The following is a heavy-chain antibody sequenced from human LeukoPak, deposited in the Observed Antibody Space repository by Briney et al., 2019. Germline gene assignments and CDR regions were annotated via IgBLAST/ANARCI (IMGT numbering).Heavy chain of an antibody. CDR2: IIPIFGTA. V-gene: IGHV1-69*13. J-gene: IGHJ6*02. CDR1: GDTFSSYA. D-gene: IGHD3-3*01. CDR3: ARRDRITIFGVVPHPYGMDV. Sequence: SVKVSCKASGDTFSSYAISWVRQAPGQGLEWMGGIIPIFGTANYAQKFQGRVTITADESTSTAYMELSSLRSEDTAVYYCARRDRITIFGVVPHPYGMDVWGQGTTVTVSS.